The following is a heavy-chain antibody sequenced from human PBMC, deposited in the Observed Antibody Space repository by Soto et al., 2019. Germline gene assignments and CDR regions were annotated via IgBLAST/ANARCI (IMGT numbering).Heavy chain of an antibody. CDR2: IWYDGTQK. J-gene: IGHJ4*02. CDR3: ARAGGTTVTGLWHFDS. D-gene: IGHD4-17*01. V-gene: IGHV3-33*01. Sequence: ESVGGVVQPGRSLRLSCEASGFTFNTYSMHWVRQPPGKGLEWLAAIWYDGTQKYYADSVKGRFIISRDNSKKTLYLEMNSLRAEDTAVYSCARAGGTTVTGLWHFDSWGQGTLGTGSS. CDR1: GFTFNTYS.